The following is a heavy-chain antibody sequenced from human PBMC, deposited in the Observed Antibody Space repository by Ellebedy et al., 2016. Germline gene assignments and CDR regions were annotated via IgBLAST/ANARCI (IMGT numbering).Heavy chain of an antibody. CDR2: TRNKANSYTT. V-gene: IGHV3-72*01. J-gene: IGHJ4*02. Sequence: GGSLRLSXAASGFTFSDHYMDWVRQAPGKGLEWVGRTRNKANSYTTEYAASVKGRFTISRDDSKNSLYLQMNSLKTEDTAVYYCARDLAGYFDYWGQGTLVTVSS. CDR3: ARDLAGYFDY. D-gene: IGHD6-19*01. CDR1: GFTFSDHY.